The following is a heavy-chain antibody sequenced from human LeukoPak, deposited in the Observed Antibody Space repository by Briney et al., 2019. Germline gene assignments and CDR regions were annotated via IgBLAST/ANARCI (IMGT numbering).Heavy chain of an antibody. CDR3: AKGAMPYYDGSGYNYFDY. Sequence: PGGSLRLSCAASGLTFSSYWMHWVRQAPGKGPVWVSRINSDGSSTYYADSVKGRFTISRDNSKNTLWLQMNSLRAEDTAVYYCAKGAMPYYDGSGYNYFDYWGQGTPVTVSS. CDR1: GLTFSSYW. D-gene: IGHD3-22*01. J-gene: IGHJ4*02. V-gene: IGHV3-74*01. CDR2: INSDGSST.